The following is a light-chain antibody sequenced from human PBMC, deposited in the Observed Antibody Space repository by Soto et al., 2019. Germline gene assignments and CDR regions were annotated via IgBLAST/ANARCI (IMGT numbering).Light chain of an antibody. V-gene: IGLV1-44*01. CDR3: ATWDDSRNGYV. CDR2: DND. Sequence: VLTQPPSASGTPGQRVTISASGSSSNIGSNPVSWYQQRPGTAPKLLIYDNDERPSGVPVRFSGSKSATSASLAISGLQSEDEGDYYCATWDDSRNGYVFGPGTKVTVL. CDR1: SSNIGSNP. J-gene: IGLJ1*01.